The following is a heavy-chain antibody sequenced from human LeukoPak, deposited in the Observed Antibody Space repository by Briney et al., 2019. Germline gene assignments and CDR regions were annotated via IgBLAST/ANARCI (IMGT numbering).Heavy chain of an antibody. CDR3: ASHYYDSNAYVKFFQH. CDR2: IYYSGST. Sequence: SETLSLTCTVSGGSISSGDYYWSWIRQPPGKGLEWIGYIYYSGSTYYNPSLKSRVTISVDTSKNQFSLKLSSVTAADTAVYYCASHYYDSNAYVKFFQHWGQGTLVTVSS. J-gene: IGHJ1*01. D-gene: IGHD3-22*01. CDR1: GGSISSGDYY. V-gene: IGHV4-30-4*01.